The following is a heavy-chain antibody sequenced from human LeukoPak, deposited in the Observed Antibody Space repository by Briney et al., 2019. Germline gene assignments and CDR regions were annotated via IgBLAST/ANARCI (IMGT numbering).Heavy chain of an antibody. CDR3: ATYRQVLLPFES. D-gene: IGHD2-8*02. CDR1: GFTFSSYT. Sequence: GGPLRLSCAASGFTFSSYTMNWVRQAPGKGLEWVSSITSSSIYTYYADSVKGRFTISRDNAKSTLSLQMNSLRAEDTAIYYCATYRQVLLPFESWGQGTLVTVSS. V-gene: IGHV3-21*04. CDR2: ITSSSIYT. J-gene: IGHJ4*02.